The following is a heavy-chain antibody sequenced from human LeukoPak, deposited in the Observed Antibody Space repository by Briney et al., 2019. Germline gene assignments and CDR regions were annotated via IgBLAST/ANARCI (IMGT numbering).Heavy chain of an antibody. V-gene: IGHV1-2*02. J-gene: IGHJ1*01. CDR3: ARVDPLNLAIPDF. Sequence: ASVKVSCKASGYTFTGCYIHWVRQAPGQGLEWMGWINPKSGGTNYAQRLQGRVTLTRDTSINTSYMELSRLRSDDTAVYYCARVDPLNLAIPDFWGQGSLVTVSS. CDR1: GYTFTGCY. D-gene: IGHD2-2*02. CDR2: INPKSGGT.